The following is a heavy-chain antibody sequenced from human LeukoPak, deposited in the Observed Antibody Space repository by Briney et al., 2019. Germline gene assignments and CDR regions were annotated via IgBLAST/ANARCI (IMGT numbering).Heavy chain of an antibody. CDR2: IPSDGTKK. J-gene: IGHJ4*02. V-gene: IGHV3-30*02. CDR3: ATLDH. CDR1: GFTFSSYG. Sequence: GGSERLSCAASGFTFSSYGLHWVRQAPGKGLEWVAFIPSDGTKKYYADSVRGRFTISRDNSNNMLYLQMNSLRVEDTAVYFGATLDHWGQGALVTVSS. D-gene: IGHD1-26*01.